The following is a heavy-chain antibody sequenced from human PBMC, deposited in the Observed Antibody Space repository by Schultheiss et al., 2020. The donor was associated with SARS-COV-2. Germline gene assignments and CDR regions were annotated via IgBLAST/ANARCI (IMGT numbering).Heavy chain of an antibody. CDR1: GYTFTSYD. J-gene: IGHJ4*02. Sequence: ASVKVSCKASGYTFTSYDINWVRQATGQGLEWMGWMNPNSGNTGYAQKFQGRVTMTRNTSISTAYMELSSLRSEDTAVYYCARSPVLLWFRELLVYFDYWGQGTLVTVSS. CDR3: ARSPVLLWFRELLVYFDY. V-gene: IGHV1-8*01. D-gene: IGHD3-10*01. CDR2: MNPNSGNT.